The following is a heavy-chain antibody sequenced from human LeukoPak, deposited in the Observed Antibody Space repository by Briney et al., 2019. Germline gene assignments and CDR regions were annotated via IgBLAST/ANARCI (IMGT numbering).Heavy chain of an antibody. V-gene: IGHV4-34*01. CDR1: GGSFSGYY. D-gene: IGHD3-9*01. J-gene: IGHJ4*02. Sequence: SETLSLTCAVYGGSFSGYYWSWIRQPPGKGLEWIGEISHSGSTNHHPSLRSRVTISVDTSNNQFSLKLNSVTAADTAVYYCAREGADLTFDYWGQGTLVTVSS. CDR3: AREGADLTFDY. CDR2: ISHSGST.